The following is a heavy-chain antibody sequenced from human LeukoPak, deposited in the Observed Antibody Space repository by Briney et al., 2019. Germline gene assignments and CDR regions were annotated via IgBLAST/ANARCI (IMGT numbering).Heavy chain of an antibody. CDR3: ARDPGTGTVDY. D-gene: IGHD1-14*01. CDR1: GGSISSGGYS. CDR2: IYHSGST. Sequence: PSQTLSLTCAVSGGSISSGGYSWSWIRQPPGKGLEWIGYIYHSGSTYYNPSLKSRVTISVDRSKNQFSLKLSSVTAADTAVYYCARDPGTGTVDYWGQGTLVTVSS. V-gene: IGHV4-30-2*01. J-gene: IGHJ4*02.